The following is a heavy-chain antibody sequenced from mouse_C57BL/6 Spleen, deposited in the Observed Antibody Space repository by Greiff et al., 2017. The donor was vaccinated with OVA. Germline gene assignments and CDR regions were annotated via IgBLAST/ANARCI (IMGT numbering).Heavy chain of an antibody. CDR1: GYTFTSYW. J-gene: IGHJ2*01. D-gene: IGHD1-1*01. CDR3: ARSGSRYYFDY. Sequence: QVQLQQPGAELVQPGASVKLSCTASGYTFTSYWMHRVKQRPGQGLEWIGMIHPNSGSTTYNEKFKSKATLTVDKSSRTAYMQLSSLTSEDSAVYYCARSGSRYYFDYWGQGTTLTVSS. CDR2: IHPNSGST. V-gene: IGHV1-64*01.